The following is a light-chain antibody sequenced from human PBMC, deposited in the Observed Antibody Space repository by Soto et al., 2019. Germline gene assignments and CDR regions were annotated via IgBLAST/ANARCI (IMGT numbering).Light chain of an antibody. CDR3: QQRSDWLT. Sequence: EIVLTQSPGTLSLSPGERATLSCRASQSVSNNYLAWYQQKPGQAPRLLIYGASNRATGIPDRFSGSGSGTDFSLTISRLEPEDFAVYYCQQRSDWLTFGGGTKVDI. CDR1: QSVSNNY. V-gene: IGKV3D-20*02. J-gene: IGKJ4*01. CDR2: GAS.